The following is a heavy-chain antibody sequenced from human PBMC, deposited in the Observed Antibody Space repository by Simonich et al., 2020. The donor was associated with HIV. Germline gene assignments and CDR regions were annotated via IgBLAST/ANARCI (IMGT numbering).Heavy chain of an antibody. CDR3: ARAPDYGANVYFDY. D-gene: IGHD4-17*01. J-gene: IGHJ4*02. Sequence: QVQLQESGPGLVKPSETLSLTCSVSRGSISRYYWSWIRQPPVKGLDWIGYIFDNGHTTYNPSLKSRVTISVDTAKNQFSLKLNSVTAVDTAVYYCARAPDYGANVYFDYWGQGTLVTVSS. CDR1: RGSISRYY. CDR2: IFDNGHT. V-gene: IGHV4-59*01.